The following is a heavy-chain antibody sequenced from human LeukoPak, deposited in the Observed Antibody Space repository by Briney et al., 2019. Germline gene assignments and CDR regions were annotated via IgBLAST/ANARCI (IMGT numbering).Heavy chain of an antibody. CDR3: AGDSHGYNWFDP. CDR2: ITSSGSAK. D-gene: IGHD5-24*01. V-gene: IGHV3-11*01. J-gene: IGHJ5*02. Sequence: GGSLRLSCVASGFTFSDYYMGWIRQAPGKGLEWVSYITSSGSAKHYADSVKGRFTISRDNAKNLLYLQMNSLRAEDTAVYYCAGDSHGYNWFDPWGHGTLVTVSS. CDR1: GFTFSDYY.